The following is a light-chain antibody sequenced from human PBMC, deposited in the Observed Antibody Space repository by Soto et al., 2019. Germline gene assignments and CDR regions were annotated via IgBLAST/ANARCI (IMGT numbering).Light chain of an antibody. J-gene: IGKJ1*01. CDR1: QSVSSN. V-gene: IGKV3-15*01. Sequence: EIVMTPSPATLSVSPVERATLSCRASQSVSSNLAWYQQKPGQAPRLLIYGASTRATGIPARFSGSGSGTEFTLTISSLQSEDCAVYYCQQYNDWPRTFGQGTKVDIK. CDR2: GAS. CDR3: QQYNDWPRT.